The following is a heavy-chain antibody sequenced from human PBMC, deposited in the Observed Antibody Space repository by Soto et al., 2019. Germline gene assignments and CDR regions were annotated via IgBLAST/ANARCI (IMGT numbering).Heavy chain of an antibody. CDR2: IKQDGSKT. D-gene: IGHD6-13*01. Sequence: EVQLEESGGGLVQPGGSLRLSCAASGFTLSMYWMTWVRQAPGRGLEWVANIKQDGSKTSYLDSVRGRFTISRDNVRNSLYLQMDSLRAEDTALYYCARDVSPGSSSLYLDAFDIWGQGTMVIVSS. J-gene: IGHJ3*02. V-gene: IGHV3-7*05. CDR3: ARDVSPGSSSLYLDAFDI. CDR1: GFTLSMYW.